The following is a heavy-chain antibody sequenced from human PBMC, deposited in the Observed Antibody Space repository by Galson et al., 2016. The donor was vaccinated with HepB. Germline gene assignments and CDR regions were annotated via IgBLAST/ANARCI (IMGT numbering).Heavy chain of an antibody. CDR3: ARESTAAAAHLDS. CDR1: GLTFRGYT. CDR2: ITSSSDYV. D-gene: IGHD6-13*01. J-gene: IGHJ4*02. V-gene: IGHV3-21*01. Sequence: SLRLSCAASGLTFRGYTMHWVRQAPGKGLEWVSSITSSSDYVFYADSVKGRFTVSRDNAEKSVYLQMNRLRAEDRGLYYCARESTAAAAHLDSWGQGTLVTVSS.